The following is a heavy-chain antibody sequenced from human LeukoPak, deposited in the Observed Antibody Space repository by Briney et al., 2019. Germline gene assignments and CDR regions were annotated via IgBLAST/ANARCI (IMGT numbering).Heavy chain of an antibody. CDR2: ISNDGSNI. D-gene: IGHD3-10*02. Sequence: PGRSLRLSCVGSGFTFSIYPMHWVRQAPGTGLEWVAVISNDGSNIYYADSVKGRFTISRDNAKNSLYLQMNSLRAEDTAVYYCARGTMFPYYFDYWGQGTLVTVSS. V-gene: IGHV3-30*04. J-gene: IGHJ4*02. CDR1: GFTFSIYP. CDR3: ARGTMFPYYFDY.